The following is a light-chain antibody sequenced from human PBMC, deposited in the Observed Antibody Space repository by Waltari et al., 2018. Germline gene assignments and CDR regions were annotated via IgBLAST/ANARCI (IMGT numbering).Light chain of an antibody. CDR1: STNIGAGYG. CDR3: QSDDSTLNGSV. CDR2: SAI. V-gene: IGLV1-40*01. Sequence: QSVLTQPPSVSGAPGQRVTISCTGTSTNIGAGYGVHWYQQLPGTAPKLRIYSAIQRPSGVPDRFSGSKSGTSASLVITGLQAEDEADYYCQSDDSTLNGSVFGGGTKLTVL. J-gene: IGLJ2*01.